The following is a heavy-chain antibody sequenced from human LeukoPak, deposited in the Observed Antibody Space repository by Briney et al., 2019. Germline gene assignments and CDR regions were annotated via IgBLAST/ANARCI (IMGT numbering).Heavy chain of an antibody. CDR2: IYTSGST. D-gene: IGHD6-13*01. Sequence: SETLSLTCTVSGGSISSYYWSWIRQPAGKGLEWIGRIYTSGSTNYNPSLKSRVTISVDKSKNQFSLKLSSVTAADTDVYYCARGTLAAAGNSPPDFDYLGQGTLVTVSS. J-gene: IGHJ4*02. CDR3: ARGTLAAAGNSPPDFDY. CDR1: GGSISSYY. V-gene: IGHV4-4*07.